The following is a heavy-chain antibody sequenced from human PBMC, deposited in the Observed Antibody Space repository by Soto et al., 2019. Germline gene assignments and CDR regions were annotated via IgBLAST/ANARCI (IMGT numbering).Heavy chain of an antibody. Sequence: SETLSLTCAVSGASITTYYWSWIRQPAGQGMEWIGRISPRGYTAYNPSLESRVTMSVDTSKNQFSLNLKSVTAADTAVYYCARDSPPIDYWGQGTLVTVSS. CDR2: ISPRGYT. CDR1: GASITTYY. CDR3: ARDSPPIDY. V-gene: IGHV4-4*07. J-gene: IGHJ4*02.